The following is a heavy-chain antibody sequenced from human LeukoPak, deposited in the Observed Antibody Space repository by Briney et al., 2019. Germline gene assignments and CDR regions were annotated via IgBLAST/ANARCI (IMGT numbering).Heavy chain of an antibody. J-gene: IGHJ3*02. CDR2: IYYSGST. CDR1: GGSISSSSHY. CDR3: ARRELVGAASDAFDI. Sequence: SETLSLTCTVSGGSISSSSHYWGWIRQPPGKGLEWIGSIYYSGSTYYNPSLKSRVTISVDTSKNQFSLKLSSVTAADTAVYYCARRELVGAASDAFDIWGQGTMVTVSS. D-gene: IGHD2-15*01. V-gene: IGHV4-39*01.